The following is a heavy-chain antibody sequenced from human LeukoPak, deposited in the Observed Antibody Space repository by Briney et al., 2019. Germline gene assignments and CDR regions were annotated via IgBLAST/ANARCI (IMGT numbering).Heavy chain of an antibody. CDR1: GGSFSGYY. J-gene: IGHJ5*02. CDR2: INHSGST. D-gene: IGHD4-17*01. CDR3: ARVYYGDYAYNWFDP. Sequence: SETLSLTCAVYGGSFSGYYWNWIRQPPGKGLEWIGEINHSGSTNYNPSLKSRVTISVDTSKNQVSLKLSSVTAADTAVYYCARVYYGDYAYNWFDPWGQGTLVTVSS. V-gene: IGHV4-34*01.